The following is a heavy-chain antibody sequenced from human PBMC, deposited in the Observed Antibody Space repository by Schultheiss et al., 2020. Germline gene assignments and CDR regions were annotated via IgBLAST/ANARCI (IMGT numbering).Heavy chain of an antibody. D-gene: IGHD4-17*01. CDR3: ASGYTVTRGNYYYGMDV. Sequence: SETLSLTCTVSGGSISSGGYYWSWIRQHPGKGLEWIGYIYYSGSTYYNPSLKSRVTISVDTSKNQFSLKLSSVTAADTAVYYCASGYTVTRGNYYYGMDVWGQGTTVTVSS. V-gene: IGHV4-31*03. J-gene: IGHJ6*02. CDR2: IYYSGST. CDR1: GGSISSGGYY.